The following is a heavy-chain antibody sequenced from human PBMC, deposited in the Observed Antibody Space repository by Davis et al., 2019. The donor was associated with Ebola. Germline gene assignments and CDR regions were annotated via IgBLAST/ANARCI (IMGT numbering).Heavy chain of an antibody. V-gene: IGHV3-9*01. Sequence: PGGSLRLSYAASGFTFDDYAVHWVRQAPGKGLEWVSGISWNSGSIGYADSVKGRFTISRDNAKNSLYLQMNSLRAEDTALYYCAKDTLAAAGIGAGYYYGMDVWGQGTTVTVSS. CDR1: GFTFDDYA. J-gene: IGHJ6*02. CDR2: ISWNSGSI. D-gene: IGHD6-13*01. CDR3: AKDTLAAAGIGAGYYYGMDV.